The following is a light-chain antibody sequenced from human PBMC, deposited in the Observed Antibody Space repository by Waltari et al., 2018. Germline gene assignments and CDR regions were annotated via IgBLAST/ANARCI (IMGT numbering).Light chain of an antibody. CDR3: QQYGSSRVT. CDR1: QSVSRSY. Sequence: EIVLTQSPGTLSLSPGERATLSCRASQSVSRSYLAWYQQKPGPAPRLLIYGASSRATVSPDRCSGSVSGTDFTLTISRLEPEDFAVYYCQQYGSSRVTFGGGTKVEIK. J-gene: IGKJ4*01. CDR2: GAS. V-gene: IGKV3-20*01.